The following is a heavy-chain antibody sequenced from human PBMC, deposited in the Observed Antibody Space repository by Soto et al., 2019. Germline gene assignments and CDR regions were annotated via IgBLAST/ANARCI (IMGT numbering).Heavy chain of an antibody. V-gene: IGHV3-74*01. CDR2: INSDGSST. Sequence: GGSLRLSCAASGFTFSSYWMHWVRQAPGKGLVWVSRINSDGSSTSYADSVKGRFTISRDNAKNTLYLQMNSLRAEDTAVYYCASEAELVPYAFDIWGQGTMVTVSS. CDR3: ASEAELVPYAFDI. D-gene: IGHD6-13*01. J-gene: IGHJ3*02. CDR1: GFTFSSYW.